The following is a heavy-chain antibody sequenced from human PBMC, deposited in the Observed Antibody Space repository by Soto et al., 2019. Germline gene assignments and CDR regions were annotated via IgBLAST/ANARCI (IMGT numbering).Heavy chain of an antibody. Sequence: LRVSFGVSEFSISRYGTHRDSKAPGKGLEWVAVISYEGSNKYYADSVKGRFTISRDNSKNTLYLQMNSLRAEDTAVYYCAKGPGIAVIGYWGQGALVTVPS. V-gene: IGHV3-30*18. CDR1: EFSISRYG. J-gene: IGHJ4*02. CDR3: AKGPGIAVIGY. CDR2: ISYEGSNK. D-gene: IGHD6-19*01.